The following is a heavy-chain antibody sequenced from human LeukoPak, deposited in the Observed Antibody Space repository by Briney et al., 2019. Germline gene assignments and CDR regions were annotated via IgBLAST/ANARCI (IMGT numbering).Heavy chain of an antibody. CDR1: GFTFGDYG. V-gene: IGHV3-49*03. CDR3: AKEGGDGSGSYANSWFDP. Sequence: PGGSLRLSCTTSGFTFGDYGMNWFRQAPGKGLEWVGFITTKAYGGTREYAASVKGRFTISGDDSKSIAYLQMNSLRAEDTAVYYCAKEGGDGSGSYANSWFDPWGQGTLVTVSS. J-gene: IGHJ5*02. D-gene: IGHD1-26*01. CDR2: ITTKAYGGTR.